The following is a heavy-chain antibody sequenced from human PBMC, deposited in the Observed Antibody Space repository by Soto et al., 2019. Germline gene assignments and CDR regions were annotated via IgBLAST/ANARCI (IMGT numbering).Heavy chain of an antibody. V-gene: IGHV4-59*11. Sequence: QVQLQESGPGLVKPSETLSLTCTVSGGSINNHYWSWIRQPTGKGLEWIGYIYYTGSTNYNPSLKSRVPISVDTSTNQFSLNLTSLTAADTAIYYCARSNWYSEYWGQGTLVTVSS. CDR1: GGSINNHY. CDR3: ARSNWYSEY. J-gene: IGHJ4*02. CDR2: IYYTGST. D-gene: IGHD7-27*01.